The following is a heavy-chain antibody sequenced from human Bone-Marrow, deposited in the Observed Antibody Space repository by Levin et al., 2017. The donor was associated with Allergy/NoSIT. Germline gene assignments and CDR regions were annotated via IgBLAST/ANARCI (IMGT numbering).Heavy chain of an antibody. CDR1: GYTFSTYA. CDR3: ARLYCSSTSCYYYFGMDV. J-gene: IGHJ6*02. V-gene: IGHV1-18*01. Sequence: ASVKVSCKASGYTFSTYAIGWVRQAPGQGLECMGWINPYNINTNYAQKLQGRVTMTTDTPTSTAYIELRSLRSDDTAVYYCARLYCSSTSCYYYFGMDVWGQGTAVTVSS. D-gene: IGHD2-2*01. CDR2: INPYNINT.